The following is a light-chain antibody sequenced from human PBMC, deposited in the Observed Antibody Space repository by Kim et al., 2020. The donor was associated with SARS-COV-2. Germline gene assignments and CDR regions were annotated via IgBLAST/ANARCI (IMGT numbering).Light chain of an antibody. CDR1: QSVSSSY. Sequence: SPWERATLCGRASQSVSSSYLAWYQQKPGQAPRLLIYGASSRATGIPDRFSGSGSGTDFTLTISRLEPEDFAVYYCQQYGSSLRTFGQGTKVDIK. CDR2: GAS. CDR3: QQYGSSLRT. V-gene: IGKV3-20*01. J-gene: IGKJ1*01.